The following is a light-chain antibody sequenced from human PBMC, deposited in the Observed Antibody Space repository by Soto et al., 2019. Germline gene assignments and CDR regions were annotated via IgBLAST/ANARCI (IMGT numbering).Light chain of an antibody. CDR2: ADT. J-gene: IGLJ2*01. V-gene: IGLV1-40*01. CDR3: QSYDSSLSGSV. CDR1: SSNIGAGYD. Sequence: QSVLTQPPSLSGSPGQRVAISCTGSSSNIGAGYDVQWYQQLPGTVPKLLIYADTDRPSGVPDRFSGSKSGTSASLAITGLQAEDEADYYCQSYDSSLSGSVFGGGTQLTVL.